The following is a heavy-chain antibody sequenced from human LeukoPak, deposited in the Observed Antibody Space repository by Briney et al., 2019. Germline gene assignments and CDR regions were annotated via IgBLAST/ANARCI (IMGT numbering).Heavy chain of an antibody. V-gene: IGHV3-30-3*01. CDR1: GYTFIDYA. D-gene: IGHD1-26*01. CDR3: ARGSDYSGSYPEY. J-gene: IGHJ4*02. CDR2: ISYDGSNK. Sequence: PGRSLILSCAASGYTFIDYAIHWVRQAPDKGLEWVAVISYDGSNKYYADSVKGRFTISRDNSKNTLYLQMNSLRAEDTAVYYCARGSDYSGSYPEYWGQGTLVTVSS.